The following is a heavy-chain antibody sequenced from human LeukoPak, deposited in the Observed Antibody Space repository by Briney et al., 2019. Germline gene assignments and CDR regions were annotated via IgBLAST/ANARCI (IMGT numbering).Heavy chain of an antibody. J-gene: IGHJ4*02. V-gene: IGHV3-11*01. CDR3: VKTARHHDY. CDR2: ISGSGSDI. Sequence: KPGGSLRLSCAASGFTFSDYYMSWIRQAPGKGLECLSYISGSGSDINYVDSVKGRFTVSRDNAKNSLYLQTNSLRAEDTAVYYCVKTARHHDYWGQGTLVTVSS. CDR1: GFTFSDYY.